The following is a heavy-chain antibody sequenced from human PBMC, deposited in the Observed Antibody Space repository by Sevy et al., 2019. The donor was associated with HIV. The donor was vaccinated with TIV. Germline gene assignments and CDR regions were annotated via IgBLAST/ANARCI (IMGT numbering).Heavy chain of an antibody. CDR3: ARVPPYSYGFGVDY. J-gene: IGHJ4*02. CDR1: GFTVSNNY. CDR2: IYSDGST. Sequence: GGSLRLSCAASGFTVSNNYMNWVRQAPGKGLEWVSVIYSDGSTYYVDSVKGRFTISRANSKNTRFLQMKSLKADDTAVYYCARVPPYSYGFGVDYWGQGTVVTVSS. V-gene: IGHV3-53*01. D-gene: IGHD5-18*01.